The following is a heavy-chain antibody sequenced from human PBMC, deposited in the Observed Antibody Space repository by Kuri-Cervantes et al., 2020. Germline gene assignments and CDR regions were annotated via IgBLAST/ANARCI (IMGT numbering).Heavy chain of an antibody. CDR3: ARDRWNDLYYYGMDV. Sequence: GGSLRLSCAASGFTFSSYSMNWVRQAPGKGLEWVSSISSSSSTIYYADSVKGRFTISRDNAKNSLYLQMNSLRDEDTAVYYCARDRWNDLYYYGMDVWGQGTTVTVSS. CDR2: ISSSSSTI. V-gene: IGHV3-48*02. CDR1: GFTFSSYS. J-gene: IGHJ6*02. D-gene: IGHD1-1*01.